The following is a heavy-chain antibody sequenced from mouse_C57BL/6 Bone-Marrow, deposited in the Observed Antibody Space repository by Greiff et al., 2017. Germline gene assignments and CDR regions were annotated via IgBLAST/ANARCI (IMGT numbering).Heavy chain of an antibody. CDR2: ISSGGSYT. J-gene: IGHJ2*01. CDR3: ASTESLDYYGSSEYYFDY. V-gene: IGHV5-6*02. Sequence: DVKLVESGGDLVKPGGSLKLSCAASGFTFSSYGMSWVRQTPDKRLEWVATISSGGSYTYYPDSVKGRFTISRDNAKNTLYLQMSSLKSENTAMYYCASTESLDYYGSSEYYFDYWGQGTTLTVSS. D-gene: IGHD1-1*01. CDR1: GFTFSSYG.